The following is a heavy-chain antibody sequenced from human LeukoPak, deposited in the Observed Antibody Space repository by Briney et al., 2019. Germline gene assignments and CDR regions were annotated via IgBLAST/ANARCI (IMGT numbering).Heavy chain of an antibody. Sequence: SVKVSCKASGGTFSSYAISWVRQAPGQGLEWMGGIIPIFGTANYAQKFQGRVTITADKSTSTAYMELSSLRSEDTAVYYCARVVVGATIPHYWGQGTLVTVSS. CDR2: IIPIFGTA. J-gene: IGHJ4*02. D-gene: IGHD1-26*01. CDR1: GGTFSSYA. CDR3: ARVVVGATIPHY. V-gene: IGHV1-69*06.